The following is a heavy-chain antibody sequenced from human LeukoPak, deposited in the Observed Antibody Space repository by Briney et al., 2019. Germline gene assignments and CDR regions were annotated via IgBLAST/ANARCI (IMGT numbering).Heavy chain of an antibody. V-gene: IGHV1-2*02. CDR2: INPNSGGT. CDR1: GYTFTGYY. D-gene: IGHD6-25*01. CDR3: ARSAYYYYYMDV. Sequence: ASVKVCCKASGYTFTGYYMHWVRQAPGQGLEWMRWINPNSGGTHYAQKFQGRVTMTRDASISTAYMELSRLRSDDTAVYYCARSAYYYYYMDVWGKGTTVTVSS. J-gene: IGHJ6*03.